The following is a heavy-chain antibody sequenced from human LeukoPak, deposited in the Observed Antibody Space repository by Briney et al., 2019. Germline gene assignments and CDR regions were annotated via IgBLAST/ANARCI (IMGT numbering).Heavy chain of an antibody. Sequence: ASVKVSCKASGYTFTSYPMHWVRRAPGQRLEWMGWINAGNGNTKYSQKFQGRVTITRDTSASTAYMELSSLRSEDTAVYYCARGSVTIFGVVKNWFDPWGQGTLVTVSS. V-gene: IGHV1-3*01. J-gene: IGHJ5*02. CDR1: GYTFTSYP. CDR2: INAGNGNT. CDR3: ARGSVTIFGVVKNWFDP. D-gene: IGHD3-3*01.